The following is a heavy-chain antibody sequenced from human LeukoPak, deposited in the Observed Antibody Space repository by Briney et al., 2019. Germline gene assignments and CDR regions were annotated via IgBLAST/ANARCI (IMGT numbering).Heavy chain of an antibody. CDR3: ARQTWIELWHFDY. Sequence: PSETLSLTCTASGGSISSSGYYWGWIRQSPGKGLECIGTIYYSGSTYYNPSLKSRATISVDTSKNQFSLKVTSVTAADTAVYYCARQTWIELWHFDYWGQGALVTVSS. CDR1: GGSISSSGYY. CDR2: IYYSGST. D-gene: IGHD5-18*01. V-gene: IGHV4-39*01. J-gene: IGHJ4*02.